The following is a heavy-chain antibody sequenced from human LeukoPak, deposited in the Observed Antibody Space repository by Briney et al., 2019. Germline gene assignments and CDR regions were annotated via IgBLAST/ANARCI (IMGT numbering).Heavy chain of an antibody. CDR1: GFNFNTYW. V-gene: IGHV3-7*03. Sequence: GESLRLSCAASGFNFNTYWMGWMRQAPGKGLEWVANIKYEGSEKYYVDSVKGRFTISRDNAKSSLYLQMNSLRAEDTAVYYCARYIRTGGYYFDYWGQGTLVTVSS. D-gene: IGHD2-8*02. CDR2: IKYEGSEK. J-gene: IGHJ4*02. CDR3: ARYIRTGGYYFDY.